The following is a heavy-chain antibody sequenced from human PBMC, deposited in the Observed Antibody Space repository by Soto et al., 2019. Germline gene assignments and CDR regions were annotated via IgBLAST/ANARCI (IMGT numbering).Heavy chain of an antibody. CDR2: ISGSRGST. D-gene: IGHD2-2*01. J-gene: IGHJ4*02. CDR3: AKGARAEAVIPAARYYFDY. V-gene: IGHV3-23*01. Sequence: GGSLRLSCAASGFTFSSYAMSWVRQAPGKGLEWVSTISGSRGSTYYADSVKGRFTISRDDSKKTLYLQMDSLRAEDTAIFYCAKGARAEAVIPAARYYFDYWGRGTLVTVSS. CDR1: GFTFSSYA.